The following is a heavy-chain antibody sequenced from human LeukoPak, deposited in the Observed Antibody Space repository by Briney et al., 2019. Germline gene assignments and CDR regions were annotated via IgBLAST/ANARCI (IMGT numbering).Heavy chain of an antibody. CDR1: GVTFISYA. V-gene: IGHV1-69*01. Sequence: ASVKVSCKASGVTFISYAISWVRQAPGQGLEWMGGIIPIFGTANYAQKFQGRVTITADESTSTAYMELSSLRSEDTAVYYCAIVGATSGWYFDLWGRGTLVTVSS. D-gene: IGHD1-26*01. J-gene: IGHJ2*01. CDR2: IIPIFGTA. CDR3: AIVGATSGWYFDL.